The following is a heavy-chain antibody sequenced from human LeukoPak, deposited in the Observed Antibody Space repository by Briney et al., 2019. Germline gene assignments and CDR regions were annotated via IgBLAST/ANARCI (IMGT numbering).Heavy chain of an antibody. CDR1: GFTVSSNY. D-gene: IGHD3-22*01. CDR3: ARGAHYYDSSGYLQKNNAFDI. V-gene: IGHV3-53*01. J-gene: IGHJ3*02. Sequence: TGGSLRLSCAASGFTVSSNYMSWVRQAPGKGLEWVSVIYSGGSTYYADSVKGRFTISRDNSKNTLYLQMNSLRAEDTAVYYCARGAHYYDSSGYLQKNNAFDIWGQGTMATVSS. CDR2: IYSGGST.